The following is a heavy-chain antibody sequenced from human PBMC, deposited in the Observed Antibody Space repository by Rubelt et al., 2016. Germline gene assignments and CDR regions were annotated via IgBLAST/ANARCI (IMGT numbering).Heavy chain of an antibody. Sequence: PGASVKVSCKASGYTFTSYAMHWVRQAPGQRLEWMGWINAGNGNTKYSQKFQGRVTITRDTSASTAYMELSSPRSEDTAVYYCARDMYGDYVGYYYGMDVWGQGTTVTVSS. V-gene: IGHV1-3*01. CDR3: ARDMYGDYVGYYYGMDV. CDR2: INAGNGNT. CDR1: GYTFTSYA. D-gene: IGHD4-17*01. J-gene: IGHJ6*02.